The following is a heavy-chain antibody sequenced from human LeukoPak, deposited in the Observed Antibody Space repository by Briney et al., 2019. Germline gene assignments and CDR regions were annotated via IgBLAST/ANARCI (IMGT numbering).Heavy chain of an antibody. D-gene: IGHD3-10*01. J-gene: IGHJ3*02. CDR3: ARARSGRPLDAFDI. CDR1: GGSISSGGYS. Sequence: SETLSLTCAVSGGSISSGGYSWSWIRQPPGKGLEWIGYIYHSGSTYYNPSPKSRVTISVDRSKNQFSLKLSSVTAADTAVYYCARARSGRPLDAFDIWGQGTMVTVSS. CDR2: IYHSGST. V-gene: IGHV4-30-2*01.